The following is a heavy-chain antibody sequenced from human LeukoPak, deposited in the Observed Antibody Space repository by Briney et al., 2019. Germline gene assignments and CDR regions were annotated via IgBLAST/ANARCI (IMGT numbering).Heavy chain of an antibody. D-gene: IGHD6-13*01. J-gene: IGHJ3*02. CDR2: IYYSGST. CDR1: GGSISSHY. CDR3: ARVPYSRRWYGFGRDDAYDI. V-gene: IGHV4-59*11. Sequence: SETLSLTCTVSGGSISSHYWSWIRQPPRKGLEWIGYIYYSGSTNYNPSLKSRVTISVDTSKNQFSLKLSSVTAADTAVYYCARVPYSRRWYGFGRDDAYDIWGQGTMVNVSS.